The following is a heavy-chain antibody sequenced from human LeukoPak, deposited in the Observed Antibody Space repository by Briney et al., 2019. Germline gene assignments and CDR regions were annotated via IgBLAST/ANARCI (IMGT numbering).Heavy chain of an antibody. V-gene: IGHV3-7*01. CDR2: IKQDGSEK. CDR1: GFTFSSYW. Sequence: GGSLRLSCAASGFTFSSYWMSWVRQAPGKGLEWVANIKQDGSEKDYVDSVKGRFTISRDNAKNSLYLQMNSPRAEDTAVYYCARVPDYYYYYMDVWGKGTTVTVSS. CDR3: ARVPDYYYYYMDV. J-gene: IGHJ6*03.